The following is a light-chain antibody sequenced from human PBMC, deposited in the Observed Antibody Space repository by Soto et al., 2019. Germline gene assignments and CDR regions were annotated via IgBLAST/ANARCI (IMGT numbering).Light chain of an antibody. CDR1: SSDVGGYNY. CDR3: CSYEGTYIYV. CDR2: DVT. Sequence: QSALTQPRSVSGSPGQSVTISCTGTSSDVGGYNYVSWYRQHPGKAPELMIYDVTKRPSGVPDRFSGSKSGNTASLTISGLQAEDEADYYCCSYEGTYIYVFGIGTKVTVL. V-gene: IGLV2-11*01. J-gene: IGLJ1*01.